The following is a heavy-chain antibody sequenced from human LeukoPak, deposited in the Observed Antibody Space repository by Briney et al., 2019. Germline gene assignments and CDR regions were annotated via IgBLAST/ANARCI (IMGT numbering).Heavy chain of an antibody. V-gene: IGHV3-43*02. D-gene: IGHD3-9*01. CDR3: AKARYYDILPTADY. J-gene: IGHJ4*02. Sequence: GGSLRLSCAASGFTFDDYSMLWVRQAPGKGLEWVSLINGDGDTTYYADSVKGRFTISRDNSKNSLFLQMNSLRTEDTALYYCAKARYYDILPTADYWGQGTLVTVSS. CDR1: GFTFDDYS. CDR2: INGDGDTT.